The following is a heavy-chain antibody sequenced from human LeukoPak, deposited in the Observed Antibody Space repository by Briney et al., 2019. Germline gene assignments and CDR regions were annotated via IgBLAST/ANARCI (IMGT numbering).Heavy chain of an antibody. Sequence: PGGSLRLSCAASGFTFSSYSMNWVRQAPGKGLEWVSAISGSGGSTYYADSVKGRFTISRDNSKNTLYLQMNSLRAEDTAVYYCAKDKEQLENYFDYWGQGTLVTVSS. CDR2: ISGSGGST. V-gene: IGHV3-23*01. CDR3: AKDKEQLENYFDY. J-gene: IGHJ4*02. D-gene: IGHD6-6*01. CDR1: GFTFSSYS.